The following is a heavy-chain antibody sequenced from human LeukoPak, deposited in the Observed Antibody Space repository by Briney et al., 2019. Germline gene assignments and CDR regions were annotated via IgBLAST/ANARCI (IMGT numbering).Heavy chain of an antibody. CDR3: TRVGYIDEGIDY. J-gene: IGHJ4*02. Sequence: GGSLRLSCVASGFPFSSYWMTWVRQAPGKGLEWVANIKQDGSKKPYVDSVKGRFTISRDNAKNSLYLQMNSLRAEDTAIYYCTRVGYIDEGIDYWGQGTLVTVSS. CDR2: IKQDGSKK. D-gene: IGHD5-24*01. V-gene: IGHV3-7*04. CDR1: GFPFSSYW.